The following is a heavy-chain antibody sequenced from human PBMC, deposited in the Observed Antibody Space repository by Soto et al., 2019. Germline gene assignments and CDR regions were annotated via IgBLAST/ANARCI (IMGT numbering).Heavy chain of an antibody. CDR2: IYYSGST. J-gene: IGHJ4*02. CDR1: GGSISSGDYY. V-gene: IGHV4-31*03. CDR3: AREGRIAAAGRVDY. D-gene: IGHD6-13*01. Sequence: SETLSLTCTVSGGSISSGDYYWSWIRQVPGKGLEWIGYIYYSGSTYYNPSLKSRVAMSVDTSRNQFSLKLSSVTSADTAIYYCAREGRIAAAGRVDYWGQGTLVIVSS.